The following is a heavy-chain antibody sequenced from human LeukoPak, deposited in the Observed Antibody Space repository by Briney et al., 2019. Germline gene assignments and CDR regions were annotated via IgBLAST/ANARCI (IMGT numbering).Heavy chain of an antibody. V-gene: IGHV3-7*01. J-gene: IGHJ3*01. CDR1: GFTFSNYW. D-gene: IGHD2-8*01. CDR2: INQDGSEK. CDR3: VRAYLTGVDSFDV. Sequence: GGSLRLSCAGSGFTFSNYWMTWVRQAPGKGLEWVANINQDGSEKYYVDSVKGRFTISRDNAENSLYLQMSSLRADDTAVYYCVRAYLTGVDSFDVWGQGAMVTVSS.